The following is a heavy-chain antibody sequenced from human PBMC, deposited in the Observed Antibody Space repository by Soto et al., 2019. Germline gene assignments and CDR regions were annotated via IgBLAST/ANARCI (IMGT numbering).Heavy chain of an antibody. CDR3: ARWVATNDYYYDGMDV. Sequence: ASETLSLTCTVSGGSISSYYWSWIRQPPGKGLEWIGYIYYSGSTNYNPSLKSRVTISVDTSKNQFSLKLSSVTAADTAVYYCARWVATNDYYYDGMDVWGQGTTVTVS. CDR2: IYYSGST. D-gene: IGHD5-12*01. CDR1: GGSISSYY. V-gene: IGHV4-59*01. J-gene: IGHJ6*02.